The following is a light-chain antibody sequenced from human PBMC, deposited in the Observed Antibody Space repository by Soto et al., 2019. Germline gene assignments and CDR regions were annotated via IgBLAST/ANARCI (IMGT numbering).Light chain of an antibody. J-gene: IGKJ5*01. Sequence: EIVMTPSPATLSVSPGERATLSCRASQSVYNNLAWYQQKPGQAPRLLIYDASSRATGVPARFSGSGSGTDFSLTISSLEPEDVAVYYCQQRSQWPPMTFGQGTRLEIK. CDR1: QSVYNN. CDR2: DAS. V-gene: IGKV3-11*01. CDR3: QQRSQWPPMT.